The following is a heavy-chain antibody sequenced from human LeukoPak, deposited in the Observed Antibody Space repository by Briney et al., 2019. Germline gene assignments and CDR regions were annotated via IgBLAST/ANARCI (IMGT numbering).Heavy chain of an antibody. CDR3: ARVLGGLYYDFWSFDY. D-gene: IGHD3-3*01. V-gene: IGHV3-11*06. J-gene: IGHJ4*02. CDR2: ISSSSSYT. CDR1: GFTFSDYY. Sequence: PGGSLRLSCAASGFTFSDYYMSWIRQAPGKGLEWVSYISSSSSYTNYADSVKGRFTISRDNAKNSLYLQMNSLRAEDTAVYYCARVLGGLYYDFWSFDYWGQGTLVTVSS.